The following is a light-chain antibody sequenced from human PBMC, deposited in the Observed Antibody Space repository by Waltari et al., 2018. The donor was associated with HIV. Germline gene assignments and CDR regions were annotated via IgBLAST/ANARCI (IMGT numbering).Light chain of an antibody. Sequence: QSVLTPPPSASGTPGQRVTISCSGSSSNIGSDAVNWYQQFPGTAPKVLSYRNDQRPAGVPDRFSGSKSGTSASLAINGLQSEDEADYYCVVWDARLNGLVFGGGTKLTVL. CDR2: RND. V-gene: IGLV1-44*01. J-gene: IGLJ2*01. CDR1: SSNIGSDA. CDR3: VVWDARLNGLV.